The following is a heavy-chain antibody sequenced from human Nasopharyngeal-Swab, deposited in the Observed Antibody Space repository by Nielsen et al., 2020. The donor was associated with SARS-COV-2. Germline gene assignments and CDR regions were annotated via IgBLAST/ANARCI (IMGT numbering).Heavy chain of an antibody. J-gene: IGHJ3*02. V-gene: IGHV3-74*01. CDR1: GFTFSRYW. CDR3: ATGGRSAFEI. Sequence: GGSLRLSCAASGFTFSRYWMHWVRQVPGKGLVWVSRIINDETTTRYADSAKGRFTISRDNAKDTLYLQMNSLRAEDTAVYFCATGGRSAFEIWGQGTMVTV. CDR2: IINDETTT. D-gene: IGHD3-16*01.